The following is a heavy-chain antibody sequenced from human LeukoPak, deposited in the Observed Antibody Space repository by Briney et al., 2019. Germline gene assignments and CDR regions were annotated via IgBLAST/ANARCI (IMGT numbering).Heavy chain of an antibody. V-gene: IGHV4-39*01. CDR1: GGSISSSTYY. Sequence: SETLSLTCTVSGGSISSSTYYWGWIRQPPGKGLEWIGTIYYTGSTYSSPSLQSRVSMSIDTSRNHFSLELSSVTAADTAVYYCVRQKQWLALGPYYFDYWGQGALVTVSS. CDR2: IYYTGST. J-gene: IGHJ4*02. D-gene: IGHD6-19*01. CDR3: VRQKQWLALGPYYFDY.